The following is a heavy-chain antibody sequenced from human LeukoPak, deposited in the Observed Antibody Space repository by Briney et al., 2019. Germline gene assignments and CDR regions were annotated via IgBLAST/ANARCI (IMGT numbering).Heavy chain of an antibody. CDR2: IDHSGST. Sequence: PSETLSLTCTVSGYSISSGYYWGWIRQPPGKGLEWTGSIDHSGSTYYNPSLKSRITISVDTSKNQFSLQLNSVTPEDTAVYYCARAKTGYSSSWFFDYWGQGTLVTVSS. D-gene: IGHD6-13*01. CDR3: ARAKTGYSSSWFFDY. CDR1: GYSISSGYY. J-gene: IGHJ4*02. V-gene: IGHV4-38-2*02.